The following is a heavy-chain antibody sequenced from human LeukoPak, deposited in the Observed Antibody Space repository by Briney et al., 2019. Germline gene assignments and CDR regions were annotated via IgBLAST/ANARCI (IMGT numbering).Heavy chain of an antibody. CDR3: ARDLPPAAMFAWFDP. CDR1: GGSISSSSYY. D-gene: IGHD2-2*01. V-gene: IGHV4-39*07. Sequence: SETLSLTCTVSGGSISSSSYYWGWIRQPPGKGLEWIGSIYYSGSTYYNPSLKSRVTISVDTSKNQFSLKLSSVTAADTAVYYCARDLPPAAMFAWFDPWGQGTLVTVSS. J-gene: IGHJ5*02. CDR2: IYYSGST.